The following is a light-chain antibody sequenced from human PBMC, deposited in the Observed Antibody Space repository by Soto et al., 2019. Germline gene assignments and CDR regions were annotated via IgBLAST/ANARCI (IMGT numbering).Light chain of an antibody. J-gene: IGKJ1*01. CDR3: QQYNNWPRT. V-gene: IGKV3-15*01. CDR1: QSASSSY. CDR2: GTS. Sequence: DIVLTQSPGTLSLSPGERATLSCRASQSASSSYLAWYQQRPGQAPRLLIYGTSTRATGIPARFSGSGSGTEFTLTIGSLQSADFAVYYCQQYNNWPRTFGQGTKVDIK.